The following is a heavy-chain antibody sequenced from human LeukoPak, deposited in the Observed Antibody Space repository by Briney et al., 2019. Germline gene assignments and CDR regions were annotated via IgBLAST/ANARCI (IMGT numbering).Heavy chain of an antibody. Sequence: SETLPLTCTVSGGSISSSSYYWGWIRQPPGKGLEWIGSIYYSGSTYYNPSLKSRVTISVDTSKNQFSLKLSSVTAADTAVYYCARSFLRQYGDYGAFDYWGQGTLVTVSS. D-gene: IGHD4-17*01. CDR1: GGSISSSSYY. V-gene: IGHV4-39*07. CDR3: ARSFLRQYGDYGAFDY. CDR2: IYYSGST. J-gene: IGHJ4*02.